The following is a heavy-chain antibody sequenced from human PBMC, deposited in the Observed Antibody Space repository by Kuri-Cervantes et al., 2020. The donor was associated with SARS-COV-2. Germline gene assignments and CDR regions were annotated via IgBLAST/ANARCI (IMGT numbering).Heavy chain of an antibody. V-gene: IGHV3-7*03. D-gene: IGHD5-18*01. CDR1: GFTFSSYW. J-gene: IGHJ4*02. CDR2: IKQHGNEK. CDR3: ARESRYVYGEFDF. Sequence: GGSLRLSCAASGFTFSSYWMSWVRQVPGKGLEWVANIKQHGNEKYYVDSVKGRFTISRDNAQNSLYLEMNSLRGEDTAVYYCARESRYVYGEFDFWGQGTLVTVSS.